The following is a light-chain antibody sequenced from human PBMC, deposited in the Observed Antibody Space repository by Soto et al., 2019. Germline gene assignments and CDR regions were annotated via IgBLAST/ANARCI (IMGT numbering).Light chain of an antibody. CDR2: GVA. CDR1: SSDIGAFNY. V-gene: IGLV2-14*01. CDR3: SSYKVTTTLVV. Sequence: QSALTQPASVSGSPGQSVTISCTGTSSDIGAFNYVSWYQHHPGKAPKLMIYGVANRPSGVSNRFSGSKSGNTASLTITGLQAEDEASYYCSSYKVTTTLVVFGGGTKLTVL. J-gene: IGLJ2*01.